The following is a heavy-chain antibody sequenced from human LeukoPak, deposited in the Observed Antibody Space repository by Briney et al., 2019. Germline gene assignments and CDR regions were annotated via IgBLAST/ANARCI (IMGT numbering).Heavy chain of an antibody. D-gene: IGHD4-17*01. CDR2: TYYRSKWYN. Sequence: SQTLSLTCAISADSVSSNSAAWNWIRQSPSRGLEWLRRTYYRSKWYNDYAVSVKSRITINPDTSKNQFSLQLNSVTPEDTAVYYCARDSPLTTVTTFPYWYFDLWGRGTLVTVSS. V-gene: IGHV6-1*01. CDR1: ADSVSSNSAA. CDR3: ARDSPLTTVTTFPYWYFDL. J-gene: IGHJ2*01.